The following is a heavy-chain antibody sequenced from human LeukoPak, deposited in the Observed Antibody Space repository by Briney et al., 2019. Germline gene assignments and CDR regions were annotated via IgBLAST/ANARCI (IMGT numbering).Heavy chain of an antibody. CDR1: GGSISSYY. J-gene: IGHJ4*02. CDR3: ATSTRGIAARRAYYFDY. CDR2: IYYSGNT. D-gene: IGHD6-6*01. V-gene: IGHV4-59*08. Sequence: SETLSLTCTVSGGSISSYYWSWIRQPPGKGLEWIGYIYYSGNTNYNPSLKSRVTISVDTSKNQFSLKLSSVTAADTAVYYCATSTRGIAARRAYYFDYWGQGTLVTVSS.